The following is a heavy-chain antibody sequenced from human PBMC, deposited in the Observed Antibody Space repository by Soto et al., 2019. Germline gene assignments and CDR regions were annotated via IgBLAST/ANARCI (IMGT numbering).Heavy chain of an antibody. V-gene: IGHV4-30-4*01. CDR3: ARWVAATNWFDP. CDR2: IYYSGST. CDR1: GGSISSGDYY. Sequence: SETLSLTCTVSGGSISSGDYYWSWIRQPPGKGLEWIGYIYYSGSTYYNPSLKSRVTISVDTSKNQFSLKLSSVTAADTAVYYCARWVAATNWFDPWGQGTLVTVSS. J-gene: IGHJ5*02. D-gene: IGHD2-15*01.